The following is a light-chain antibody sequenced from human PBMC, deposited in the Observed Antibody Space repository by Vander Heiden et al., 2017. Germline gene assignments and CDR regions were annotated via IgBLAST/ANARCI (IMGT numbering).Light chain of an antibody. Sequence: QGQRALPSTPGQPASISCKSSQSLLHSDGKTYLYWYLQKPGQPPQLLIYEVSNRFSGVPERLNDSESGTDFTRRLSRVEVADIGVYYSRQSIPHPLTFGGGTKLEIK. V-gene: IGKV2D-29*01. CDR2: EVS. J-gene: IGKJ4*01. CDR1: QSLLHSDGKTY. CDR3: RQSIPHPLT.